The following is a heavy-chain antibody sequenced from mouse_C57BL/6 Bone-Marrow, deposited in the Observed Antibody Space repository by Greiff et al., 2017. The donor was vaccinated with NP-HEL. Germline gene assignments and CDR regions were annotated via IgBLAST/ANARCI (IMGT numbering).Heavy chain of an antibody. Sequence: QVQLQQPGAELVKPGASVKVSCKASGYTFTSYWMHWVKQRPGQGLEWIGRIHPSDSDTNYNQKFKGKATLTVDKSSSTAYMQLSSLTSEDSAVYYCAIVPTRLRLPFDYWGQGTTLTVSS. J-gene: IGHJ2*01. CDR3: AIVPTRLRLPFDY. D-gene: IGHD3-2*02. V-gene: IGHV1-74*01. CDR1: GYTFTSYW. CDR2: IHPSDSDT.